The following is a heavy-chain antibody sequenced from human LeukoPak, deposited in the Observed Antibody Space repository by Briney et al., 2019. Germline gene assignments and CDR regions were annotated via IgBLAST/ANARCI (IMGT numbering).Heavy chain of an antibody. Sequence: SETLSLTCTVSGGSISSSSYYWGWIRQPPGKGLEWIGSIYYSGSTYYNPSLKSRVTISVDTPKNQFSLKLSSVTAADTAVYYCARLGGVAAYFDYWGQGTLVTVSS. CDR2: IYYSGST. J-gene: IGHJ4*02. V-gene: IGHV4-39*01. D-gene: IGHD6-13*01. CDR3: ARLGGVAAYFDY. CDR1: GGSISSSSYY.